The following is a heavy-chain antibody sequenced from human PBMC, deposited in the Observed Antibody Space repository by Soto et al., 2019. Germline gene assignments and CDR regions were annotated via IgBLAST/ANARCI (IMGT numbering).Heavy chain of an antibody. Sequence: GESLKISCAASGFTFSSYAMSWVRQALGKGLEWVSAISSSGGSTYYADSVKGRFTISRDNSKNPRYLQMNSLRAEDTAVYYCAKAAAYDFWSGLSYYYYGMDVWGQGTTVTVSS. J-gene: IGHJ6*02. V-gene: IGHV3-23*01. CDR2: ISSSGGST. CDR1: GFTFSSYA. D-gene: IGHD3-3*01. CDR3: AKAAAYDFWSGLSYYYYGMDV.